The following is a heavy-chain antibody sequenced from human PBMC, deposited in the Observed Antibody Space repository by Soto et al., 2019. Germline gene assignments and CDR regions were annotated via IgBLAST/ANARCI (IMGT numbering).Heavy chain of an antibody. V-gene: IGHV3-33*01. J-gene: IGHJ4*02. Sequence: QVQLVESGGGVVQPGRSLRLSCAASGFTFSTYGMHWVRQAPGKGLEWVAIIWYDGSNKYYADSVKGRFTISRDNSKNTLYLQMNSLRAEDTAVYYCARGCIAAPGGCFDYWGQGTLVTVSS. CDR2: IWYDGSNK. D-gene: IGHD6-13*01. CDR1: GFTFSTYG. CDR3: ARGCIAAPGGCFDY.